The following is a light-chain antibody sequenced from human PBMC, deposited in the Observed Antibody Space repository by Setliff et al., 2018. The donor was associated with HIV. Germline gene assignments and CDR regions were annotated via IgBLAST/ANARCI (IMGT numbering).Light chain of an antibody. CDR2: EVS. V-gene: IGLV2-8*01. CDR1: ISDVGTYNY. Sequence: ALTQPPSASGSPGHSVTISCSGNISDVGTYNYVSWYQQHPGKAPKLMTYEVSKRPSGVPDRFSGSKSGNTASLTVSGLQPEDEADYYCSSYTGSTVIFGGGTKVTVL. CDR3: SSYTGSTVI. J-gene: IGLJ2*01.